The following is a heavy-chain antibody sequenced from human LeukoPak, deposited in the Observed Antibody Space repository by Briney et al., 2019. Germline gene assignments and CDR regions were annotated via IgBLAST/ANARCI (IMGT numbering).Heavy chain of an antibody. CDR2: IDWDDDK. CDR3: ARMTAIPYYYYGMDV. J-gene: IGHJ6*02. Sequence: SGPTLVNPTQTLTLTCTFSGFSLSTSGMCVGWIRQPPGKALEWLARIDWDDDKYYSTSLKTRLTISKDTSKNQVVLTMTNMDPVDTATYYCARMTAIPYYYYGMDVWGQGTTVTVSS. D-gene: IGHD2-21*02. V-gene: IGHV2-70*11. CDR1: GFSLSTSGMC.